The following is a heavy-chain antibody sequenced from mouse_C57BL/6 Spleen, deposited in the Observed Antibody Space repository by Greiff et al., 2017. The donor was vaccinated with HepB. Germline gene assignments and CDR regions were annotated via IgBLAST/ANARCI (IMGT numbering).Heavy chain of an antibody. Sequence: VKLQESGAELARPGASVKLSCKASGYTFTSYGISWVKQRTGQGLEWIGEIYPRSGNTYYNEKFKGKATLTADKSSSTAYMELRSLTSEDSAVYFCAREDGSSPWYFDVWGTGTTVTVSS. D-gene: IGHD1-1*01. CDR3: AREDGSSPWYFDV. V-gene: IGHV1-81*01. J-gene: IGHJ1*03. CDR1: GYTFTSYG. CDR2: IYPRSGNT.